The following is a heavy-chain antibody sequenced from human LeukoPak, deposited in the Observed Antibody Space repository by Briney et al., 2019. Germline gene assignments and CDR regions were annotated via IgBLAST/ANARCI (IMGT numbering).Heavy chain of an antibody. J-gene: IGHJ4*02. CDR2: AYYSSKWYI. V-gene: IGHV6-1*01. CDR1: GDSVSGSPAV. CDR3: ARGAVRGGTNFDY. Sequence: SQTLSLTCAISGDSVSGSPAVWNWIRQSPSRGLEWLGRAYYSSKWYIDYAVSVKGRITITPDTSKNQFSLQLNSVTPEDTAVYYCARGAVRGGTNFDYWGQGTLVTVSS. D-gene: IGHD3-10*01.